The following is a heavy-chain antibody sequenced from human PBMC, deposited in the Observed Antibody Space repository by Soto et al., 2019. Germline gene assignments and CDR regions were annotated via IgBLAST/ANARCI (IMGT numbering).Heavy chain of an antibody. Sequence: EVQLVESGGGLVQPGGSLRLSCAASGFTFSSYEMNWVRQAPGKGLEWVSYISSSGSTIYYADSVKGRFTISRDNAKNSLYLQMNSLRAEDTAVYYCARERTWYSYGYDYWGQGTLVTVSS. V-gene: IGHV3-48*03. D-gene: IGHD5-18*01. CDR1: GFTFSSYE. CDR3: ARERTWYSYGYDY. CDR2: ISSSGSTI. J-gene: IGHJ4*02.